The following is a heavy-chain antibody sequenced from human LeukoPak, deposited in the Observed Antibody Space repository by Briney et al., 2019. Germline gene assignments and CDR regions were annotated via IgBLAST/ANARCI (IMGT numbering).Heavy chain of an antibody. V-gene: IGHV4-39*01. Sequence: PSETLSLTCSVSGDTIIRDGYYWGWIRQSLDKGLEWIGNVYYTGSTYSNPSLTSRVTISVDTSKNEFSLRLRSVTAADTASYYCARHADSGSGRHFYHYMDVWGKGTTVTVSS. CDR3: ARHADSGSGRHFYHYMDV. CDR2: VYYTGST. J-gene: IGHJ6*03. D-gene: IGHD3-22*01. CDR1: GDTIIRDGYY.